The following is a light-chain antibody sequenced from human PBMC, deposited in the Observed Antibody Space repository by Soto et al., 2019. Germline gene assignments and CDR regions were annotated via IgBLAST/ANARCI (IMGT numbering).Light chain of an antibody. CDR3: AAWDDSLKGYV. CDR2: NDN. V-gene: IGLV1-44*01. J-gene: IGLJ1*01. CDR1: RSNIGSTT. Sequence: QSVLTQPPSASGTPGHRVTISCSGSRSNIGSTTVHWYQHLPGTAPKLLIHNDNQWPSGVPDRFSGSKSGTSASLAISGLQSQDEADYYCAAWDDSLKGYVFGTGTKVTVL.